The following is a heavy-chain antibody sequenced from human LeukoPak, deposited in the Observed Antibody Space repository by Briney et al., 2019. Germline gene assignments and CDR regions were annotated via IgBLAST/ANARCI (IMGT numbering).Heavy chain of an antibody. J-gene: IGHJ4*02. D-gene: IGHD1-26*01. CDR2: IYYSGST. CDR3: ARVLSFLSGSTQDDY. V-gene: IGHV4-39*07. CDR1: GGSISSSSYY. Sequence: PSETLSLTCTVSGGSISSSSYYWGWIRQPPGKGLEWIGSIYYSGSTYYNPSLKSRVTISVDKSKNQFSLKLSSVTAADTAVYYCARVLSFLSGSTQDDYWGQGTLVTVSS.